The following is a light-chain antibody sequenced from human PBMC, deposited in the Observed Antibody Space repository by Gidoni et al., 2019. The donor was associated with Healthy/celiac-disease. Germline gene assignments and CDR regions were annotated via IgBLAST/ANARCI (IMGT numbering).Light chain of an antibody. Sequence: EIVLTQSPATLSLSPGERATLSCRASQSVSSYLAWYQQKPGQAPRLLIYDASNRATGIPARFSGSWSGTYFTLTISSLEPEDFAVYYCQQRSNWPGTFGGGTKVEIK. CDR2: DAS. CDR1: QSVSSY. CDR3: QQRSNWPGT. J-gene: IGKJ4*01. V-gene: IGKV3-11*01.